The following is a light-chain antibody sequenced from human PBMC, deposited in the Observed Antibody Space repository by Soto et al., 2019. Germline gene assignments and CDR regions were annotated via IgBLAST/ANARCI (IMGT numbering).Light chain of an antibody. Sequence: DIQMTQSPSTLSASVGDRVTITCRASQSISGWLAWYQQKPGKAPKFLIYDVSNLESGVPLRFSGSGSGTEFTLTISSLQPDDFATYYCQQYNNWPPITFGQGTRLEV. CDR1: QSISGW. J-gene: IGKJ5*01. CDR3: QQYNNWPPIT. CDR2: DVS. V-gene: IGKV1-5*01.